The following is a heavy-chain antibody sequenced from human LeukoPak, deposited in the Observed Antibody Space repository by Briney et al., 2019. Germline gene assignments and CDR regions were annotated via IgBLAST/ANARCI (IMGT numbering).Heavy chain of an antibody. D-gene: IGHD2-15*01. CDR1: GFTVSSNY. V-gene: IGHV3-53*01. CDR2: IYSGGST. J-gene: IGHJ3*02. CDR3: ARGISPRDLDIVVVVAAEPEDAFDI. Sequence: PGGSLRLSCAASGFTVSSNYMSWVRQAPGKGLEWVSVIYSGGSTYYADSVKGRFTISRDNSKNTLYLQMNSLRAEDTAVYYCARGISPRDLDIVVVVAAEPEDAFDIWGQGTMVTVSS.